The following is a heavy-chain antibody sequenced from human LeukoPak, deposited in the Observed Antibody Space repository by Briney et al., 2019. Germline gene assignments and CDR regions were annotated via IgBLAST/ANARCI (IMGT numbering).Heavy chain of an antibody. Sequence: GASVKVSCKASGGTFSSYAISWVRQAPGQGLEWMGGIIPILGTANYAQKLQGRVTMTTDTSTSTAYMELRSLRSDDTAVYYCAREWGGYCSSTSCHIFDYWGQGTLVTVSS. D-gene: IGHD2-2*01. CDR2: IIPILGTA. V-gene: IGHV1-69*05. CDR3: AREWGGYCSSTSCHIFDY. CDR1: GGTFSSYA. J-gene: IGHJ4*02.